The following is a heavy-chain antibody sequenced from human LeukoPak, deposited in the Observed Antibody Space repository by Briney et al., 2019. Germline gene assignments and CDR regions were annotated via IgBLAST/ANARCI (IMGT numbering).Heavy chain of an antibody. V-gene: IGHV3-66*04. D-gene: IGHD3-10*01. Sequence: GSLRLSCAASGFTVSSNYMSWVRQAPGKGLEWVSVIYSGGSTYYADSVKGRFTISRDNSKNTLYLQMNSLRAEDTAVYYCASHGGSGYYYYYGMDVWGQGTTVTVSS. CDR2: IYSGGST. J-gene: IGHJ6*02. CDR1: GFTVSSNY. CDR3: ASHGGSGYYYYYGMDV.